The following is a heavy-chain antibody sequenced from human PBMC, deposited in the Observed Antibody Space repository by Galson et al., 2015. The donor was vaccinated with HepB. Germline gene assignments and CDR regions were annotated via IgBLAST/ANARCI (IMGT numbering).Heavy chain of an antibody. J-gene: IGHJ3*02. CDR1: GFTFRSYA. CDR3: AKEGGYCSGDSCPKGDAFDI. CDR2: ISDGGAAT. Sequence: SLRLSCAASGFTFRSYAMSWVRQAPGKGLDWVTIISDGGAATYYADSVRGRFTIYRDNSKSTLFLQMNSLRAEDTAVYYYAKEGGYCSGDSCPKGDAFDIWGQGTMVTVSS. D-gene: IGHD2-15*01. V-gene: IGHV3-23*01.